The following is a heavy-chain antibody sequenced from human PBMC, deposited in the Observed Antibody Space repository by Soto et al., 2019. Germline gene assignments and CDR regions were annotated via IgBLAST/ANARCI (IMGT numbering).Heavy chain of an antibody. Sequence: PGGSLRLSCAASGFTFAGYGMHWVRQAPGKGLEWVAVIWNDGNKKYYADSVKGRFTISRDNSKNTLYLQMNSLRAEDTAVYYCAKDGGLDAFDIWGQGTMVTVSS. CDR2: IWNDGNKK. CDR1: GFTFAGYG. V-gene: IGHV3-30*02. CDR3: AKDGGLDAFDI. D-gene: IGHD3-16*01. J-gene: IGHJ3*02.